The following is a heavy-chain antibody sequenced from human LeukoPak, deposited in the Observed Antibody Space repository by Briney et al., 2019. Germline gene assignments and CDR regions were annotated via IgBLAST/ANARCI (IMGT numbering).Heavy chain of an antibody. CDR1: GFTFSNYA. J-gene: IGHJ3*02. D-gene: IGHD3-22*01. CDR3: ARDPPMYYYDEPGSRDAFDI. V-gene: IGHV3-33*08. CDR2: IWYDGSNK. Sequence: GESLRLSCAGSGFTFSNYAMHWVRQAPGKGLEWVAVIWYDGSNKYYAESVKGRFTISRDNSKNTLHLQMNSLRAEDTAVYYCARDPPMYYYDEPGSRDAFDIWGQGTMVTVSS.